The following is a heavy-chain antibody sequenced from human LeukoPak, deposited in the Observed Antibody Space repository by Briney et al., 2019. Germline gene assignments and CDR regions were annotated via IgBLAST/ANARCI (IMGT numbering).Heavy chain of an antibody. V-gene: IGHV1-46*01. D-gene: IGHD3-22*01. CDR3: ARGTQIDSSVYYAGHFDY. J-gene: IGHJ4*02. CDR1: GYTVTAYH. Sequence: ASVKVSCKASGYTVTAYHMHWVRQAPGQGLGWMGIINPNDGSTNYAQRFQGRVTMTRDRSTSTVYMELSSLRSEDTAVYYYARGTQIDSSVYYAGHFDYWGQGTLVTVSS. CDR2: INPNDGST.